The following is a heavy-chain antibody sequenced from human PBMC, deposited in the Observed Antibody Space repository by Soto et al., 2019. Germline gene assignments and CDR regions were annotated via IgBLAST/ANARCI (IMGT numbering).Heavy chain of an antibody. D-gene: IGHD6-19*01. V-gene: IGHV1-18*01. CDR2: ISAYNGNK. Sequence: ASVKVSCKASGGTFSSYTISWVRQAPGQGLEWMGWISAYNGNKNYAQKLQGRVTMTTDTSTGTAYMELRSLRSDDTAVYYCARDLQWLVFYYFDYWGQGTLVTVSS. J-gene: IGHJ4*02. CDR3: ARDLQWLVFYYFDY. CDR1: GGTFSSYT.